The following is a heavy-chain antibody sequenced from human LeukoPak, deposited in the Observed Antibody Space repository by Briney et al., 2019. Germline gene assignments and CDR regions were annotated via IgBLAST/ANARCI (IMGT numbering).Heavy chain of an antibody. D-gene: IGHD4-17*01. Sequence: ASVKVSCKASGYTFTSYDINWVRQATGQGLEWMGWMNPNSGNTGYAQKFQGRVTMTRNTSISTAYMELSSLRSEDTAVYYCARAQDYGDYIDYWGQGTLVTVSS. J-gene: IGHJ4*02. CDR2: MNPNSGNT. V-gene: IGHV1-8*01. CDR3: ARAQDYGDYIDY. CDR1: GYTFTSYD.